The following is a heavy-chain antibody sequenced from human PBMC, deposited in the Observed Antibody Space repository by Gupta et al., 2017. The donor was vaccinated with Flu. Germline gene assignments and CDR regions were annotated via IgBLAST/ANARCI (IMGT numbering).Heavy chain of an antibody. D-gene: IGHD3-16*02. Sequence: EVQLVESGGGLVKPGGSLRLSCAACGFTFSNAWMSWVRQAPGKGLEWVGRIKSKTDGGTTDYAAPGKGRFTISRDDSKNTLYLQMNSLKTEDTAVYYFTTESGVGGSYRNFDYWGQGTLVTVSS. J-gene: IGHJ4*02. V-gene: IGHV3-15*01. CDR2: IKSKTDGGTT. CDR3: TTESGVGGSYRNFDY. CDR1: GFTFSNAW.